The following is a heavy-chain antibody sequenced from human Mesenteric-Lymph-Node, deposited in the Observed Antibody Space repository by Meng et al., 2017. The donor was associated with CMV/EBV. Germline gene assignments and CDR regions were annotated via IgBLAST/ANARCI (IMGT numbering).Heavy chain of an antibody. J-gene: IGHJ6*02. Sequence: GESLKISCAASGFTFSSYEMNWVRQAPGKGLEWVSYISSSGSTIYYADSVKGRFTISRDNAKNSLYLQINSLRAEDTAVYYCSREEKLALPDYYGMDVWGQGTTVTVSS. CDR1: GFTFSSYE. CDR3: SREEKLALPDYYGMDV. CDR2: ISSSGSTI. D-gene: IGHD3-3*02. V-gene: IGHV3-48*03.